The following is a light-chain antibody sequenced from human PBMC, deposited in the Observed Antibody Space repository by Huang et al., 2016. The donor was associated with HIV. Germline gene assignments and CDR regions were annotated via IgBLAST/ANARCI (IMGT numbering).Light chain of an antibody. V-gene: IGKV3-20*01. Sequence: EIVLTQSPGTMSLSPGESATLSCRARENVSKNYLVWYQQKPGQPPRLLIYGASSRAAGIPDRFSGSGSGTDFTLTITRLEPEDFAVYYCQQYGTSPRTFGGGTRVEI. J-gene: IGKJ4*01. CDR1: ENVSKNY. CDR3: QQYGTSPRT. CDR2: GAS.